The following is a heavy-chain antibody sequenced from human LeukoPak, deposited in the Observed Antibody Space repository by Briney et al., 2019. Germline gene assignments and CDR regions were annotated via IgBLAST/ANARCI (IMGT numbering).Heavy chain of an antibody. Sequence: SETVSLTCTVSGGSITSSSYYWGWIRQSPGKGLEWIGSIYYSGSTYNNPSLKSRVTISVDTSRNQFSLNLSSVTAADTAVFYCARQAPSHDAFDIWGQGTMVTVSS. V-gene: IGHV4-39*01. CDR3: ARQAPSHDAFDI. CDR1: GGSITSSSYY. J-gene: IGHJ3*02. CDR2: IYYSGST.